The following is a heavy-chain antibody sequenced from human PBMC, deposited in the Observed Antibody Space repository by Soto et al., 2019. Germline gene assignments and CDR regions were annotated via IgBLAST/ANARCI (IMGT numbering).Heavy chain of an antibody. CDR2: ISYDGSNK. J-gene: IGHJ4*02. D-gene: IGHD5-12*01. V-gene: IGHV3-30*18. CDR3: AKDQKWKPNVDIVATINIY. CDR1: GFTFSSYG. Sequence: GGSLRLSCAASGFTFSSYGMHWVRQAPGKGLEWVAVISYDGSNKYYADSVKGRFTISRDNSKNTLYLQMNSLRAEDTAVYYCAKDQKWKPNVDIVATINIYWGQGTLVTVSS.